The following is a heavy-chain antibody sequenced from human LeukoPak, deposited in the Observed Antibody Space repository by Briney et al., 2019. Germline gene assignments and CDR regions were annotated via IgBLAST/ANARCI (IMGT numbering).Heavy chain of an antibody. J-gene: IGHJ5*02. CDR2: ISRDSSAI. Sequence: HPGGSLRLSCAAFGFTFSTYTMNWVRQAPGKGLEWVSYISRDSSAIYYADSVKGRFTISKDNAKNSLYLQMNILRDEDTALYYCARGIRYNWFDPWGQGTLVTVSS. CDR1: GFTFSTYT. V-gene: IGHV3-48*02. D-gene: IGHD4-17*01. CDR3: ARGIRYNWFDP.